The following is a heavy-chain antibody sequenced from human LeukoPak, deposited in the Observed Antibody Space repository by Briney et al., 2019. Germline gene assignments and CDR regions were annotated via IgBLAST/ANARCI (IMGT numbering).Heavy chain of an antibody. Sequence: ASVKISCKASGYTFNYYGISWVRQAPGQGLEWMGWISAYTGSTNYAQRLQGRVTMTTDTSTSTAYMELRSLRSDDTAVYYCARGGYSYGYMGYSDYWGQGTLVTVSS. D-gene: IGHD5-18*01. V-gene: IGHV1-18*01. CDR1: GYTFNYYG. J-gene: IGHJ4*02. CDR3: ARGGYSYGYMGYSDY. CDR2: ISAYTGST.